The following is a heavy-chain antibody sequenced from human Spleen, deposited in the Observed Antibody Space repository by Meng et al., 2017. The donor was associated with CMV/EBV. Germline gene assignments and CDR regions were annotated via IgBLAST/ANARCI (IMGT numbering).Heavy chain of an antibody. J-gene: IGHJ5*02. CDR2: TIPIFGTA. CDR1: GGTVGSYA. Sequence: VQLVQTWAGVKKPAYSGNVSCKVTGGTVGSYAISRVRQAPGQGLGWMGGTIPIFGTANYAQKFQGRVTITADESTSTAYMELSSLRSEDTAVYYCARENSSSWYYWFDPWGQGTLVTVSS. D-gene: IGHD6-13*01. CDR3: ARENSSSWYYWFDP. V-gene: IGHV1-69*12.